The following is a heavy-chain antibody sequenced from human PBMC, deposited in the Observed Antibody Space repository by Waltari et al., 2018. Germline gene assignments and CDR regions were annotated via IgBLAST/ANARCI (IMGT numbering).Heavy chain of an antibody. Sequence: QVQLQESGPGLVKPSETLSLTCTVSGGSISSHYWSWLRQPPGKGLEWIGYIHYSGSTNYNTSLERRVTTTVDTSRNEYSLKRSSGTAADTAVYCCAREPVLTGTLDYWGQGTLVTVSS. V-gene: IGHV4-59*11. D-gene: IGHD1-1*01. CDR3: AREPVLTGTLDY. CDR2: IHYSGST. CDR1: GGSISSHY. J-gene: IGHJ4*02.